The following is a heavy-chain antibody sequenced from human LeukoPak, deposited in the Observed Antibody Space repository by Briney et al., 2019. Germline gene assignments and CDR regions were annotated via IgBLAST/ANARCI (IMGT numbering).Heavy chain of an antibody. CDR2: ISGSGGST. CDR1: GFTFSSYA. Sequence: GGSLRLSRAASGFTFSSYAMSWVRQAPGKGLEWVSAISGSGGSTYYADSVKGRFTISRDNSKNTLYLQMNSLRAEDTAVYYCASFTTGRGTTVTTAVGWGQGTLVTVSS. CDR3: ASFTTGRGTTVTTAVG. V-gene: IGHV3-23*01. D-gene: IGHD4-17*01. J-gene: IGHJ4*02.